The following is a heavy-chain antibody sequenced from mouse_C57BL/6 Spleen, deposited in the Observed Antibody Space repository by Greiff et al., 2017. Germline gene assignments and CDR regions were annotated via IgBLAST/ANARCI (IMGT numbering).Heavy chain of an antibody. CDR2: IYPRSGNT. CDR3: ARNDGSSYPEYFDV. V-gene: IGHV1-81*01. J-gene: IGHJ1*03. Sequence: VQLQQSGAELARPGASVKLSCKASGYTFTSYGISWVKQRTGQGLEWIGEIYPRSGNTYYNEKFKGKATLTADKSSSTAYMELRSLTSEDSAVYFCARNDGSSYPEYFDVWGTGTTVTVSS. CDR1: GYTFTSYG. D-gene: IGHD1-1*01.